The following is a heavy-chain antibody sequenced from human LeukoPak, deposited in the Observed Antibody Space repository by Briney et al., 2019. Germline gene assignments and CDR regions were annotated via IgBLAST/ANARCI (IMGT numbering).Heavy chain of an antibody. Sequence: GGSLRLSCAASGFTFSSYAMTWVRQVPGKGLEWVSSITGIGHRIDYADSVKGRFTISRDNSKNTLFLQMNNLRVEDTAVYFCAGDRELVIPAPRLGWFDPWGQGTLVTVSS. CDR2: ITGIGHRI. V-gene: IGHV3-23*01. CDR1: GFTFSSYA. J-gene: IGHJ5*02. CDR3: AGDRELVIPAPRLGWFDP. D-gene: IGHD2-2*01.